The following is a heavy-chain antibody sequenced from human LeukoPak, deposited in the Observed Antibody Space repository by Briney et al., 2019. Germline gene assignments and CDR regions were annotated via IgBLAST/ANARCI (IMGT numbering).Heavy chain of an antibody. CDR3: GSGRGVSIDY. Sequence: GGSLRLSCAASGFTFSSNWMHWVRQAPGKGLVWISRISTDGSSISYADSVKGRFTVSRDNTKNTLYLQMNSLRDDDTALYYCGSGRGVSIDYWGQGTLVTVSS. D-gene: IGHD6-13*01. CDR1: GFTFSSNW. V-gene: IGHV3-74*01. CDR2: ISTDGSSI. J-gene: IGHJ4*02.